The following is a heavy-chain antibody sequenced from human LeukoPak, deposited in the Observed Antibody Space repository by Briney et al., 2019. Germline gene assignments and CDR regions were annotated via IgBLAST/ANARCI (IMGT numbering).Heavy chain of an antibody. CDR1: GGSISSSSYY. V-gene: IGHV4-39*01. J-gene: IGHJ4*02. Sequence: PSETLSLTCTVSGGSISSSSYYWGWIRQPPGKGLEWIGSIYYSGSTYYNPSLKSRVTISVDTSKNQFSLKLSSVTAADTAVYYCARQFVASGRIAAAEHRYGDWGQGTLVTVSS. CDR2: IYYSGST. D-gene: IGHD6-13*01. CDR3: ARQFVASGRIAAAEHRYGD.